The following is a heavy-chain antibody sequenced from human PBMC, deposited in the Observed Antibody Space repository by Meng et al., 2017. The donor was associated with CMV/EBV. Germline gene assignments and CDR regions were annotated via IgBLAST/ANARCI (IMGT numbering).Heavy chain of an antibody. V-gene: IGHV3-74*01. CDR2: INGDGSST. J-gene: IGHJ4*02. Sequence: LSFPAAGFTFSTYWMHWVRQPPGKGLVWVSRINGDGSSTSYADSVKGRFTISRDNAKNTLYLQMNSLRAEDTAVYYCARRGYYNVDYWGQGTLVTVSS. D-gene: IGHD3-9*01. CDR3: ARRGYYNVDY. CDR1: GFTFSTYW.